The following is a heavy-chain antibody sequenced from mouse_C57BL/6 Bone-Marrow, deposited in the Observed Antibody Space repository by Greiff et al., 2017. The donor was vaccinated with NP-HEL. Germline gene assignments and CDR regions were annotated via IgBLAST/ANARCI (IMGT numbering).Heavy chain of an antibody. CDR3: ARDYGSSSYWYFDV. J-gene: IGHJ1*03. V-gene: IGHV5-12*01. Sequence: EVKLVEPGGGLVQPGGSLKLSCAASGFTFSDYYMYWVRQTPEQRLEWVAYISNGGGSTYYPDTVKGRFTISRDNATNTPYLRRSRLKSEDTAMYYCARDYGSSSYWYFDVWGTGTTVTVSS. CDR1: GFTFSDYY. CDR2: ISNGGGST. D-gene: IGHD1-1*01.